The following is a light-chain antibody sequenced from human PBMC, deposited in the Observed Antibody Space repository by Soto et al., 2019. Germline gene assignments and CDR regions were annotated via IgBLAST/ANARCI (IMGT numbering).Light chain of an antibody. CDR3: QQRSNWWT. J-gene: IGKJ1*01. Sequence: PGERATLSCRASQSVSSYLAWYQQKPGQAPRLLIYDASNRATGIPARFSGSGSGTDFTLTISSLEPEDFAVYYCQQRSNWWTFGQGTKVEIK. CDR1: QSVSSY. V-gene: IGKV3-11*01. CDR2: DAS.